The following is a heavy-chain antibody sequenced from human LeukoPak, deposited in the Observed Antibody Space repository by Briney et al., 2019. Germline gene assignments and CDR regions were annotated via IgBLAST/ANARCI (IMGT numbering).Heavy chain of an antibody. D-gene: IGHD3-10*02. CDR3: ASVRGVLAAGDP. CDR2: INPNSGGA. J-gene: IGHJ5*02. V-gene: IGHV1-2*02. CDR1: GYTFTGYY. Sequence: ASVKVSCKASGYTFTGYYMHWVRQAPGQGLEWMGWINPNSGGANYAQKFQGRVTMTRDTSISTAYMELSRLRSDDTAVYYCASVRGVLAAGDPWGQGTLVTVSS.